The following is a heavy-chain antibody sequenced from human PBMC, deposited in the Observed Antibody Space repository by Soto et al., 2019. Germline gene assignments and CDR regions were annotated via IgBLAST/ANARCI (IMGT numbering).Heavy chain of an antibody. CDR2: INHSGST. Sequence: SETLSLTCAVYGGSFSGYYWSWIRQPPGKGLEWIGEINHSGSTNYNPSLKSRVTISVDTSKNQFSLKLSSVTAADTAVYYCARGRMGYYDSSGYYHDDASDIWGQGTMVTVSS. V-gene: IGHV4-34*01. CDR3: ARGRMGYYDSSGYYHDDASDI. D-gene: IGHD3-22*01. J-gene: IGHJ3*02. CDR1: GGSFSGYY.